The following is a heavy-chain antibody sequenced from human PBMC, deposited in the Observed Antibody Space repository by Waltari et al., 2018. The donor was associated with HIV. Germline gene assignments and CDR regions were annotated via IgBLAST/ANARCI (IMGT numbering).Heavy chain of an antibody. CDR3: ARILYYYDSSGYCDAFEI. D-gene: IGHD3-22*01. Sequence: QVTLKESGPVLVKPTETLTLTCTVSGFSLSNARMGVSWIRQPPGKALEWLAHIFSNDEKSYSTSLKGRLTLSKDTSKSQVVLTMTNMDPVDTATYYCARILYYYDSSGYCDAFEIWGQGTMVTVSS. V-gene: IGHV2-26*01. CDR2: IFSNDEK. J-gene: IGHJ3*02. CDR1: GFSLSNARMG.